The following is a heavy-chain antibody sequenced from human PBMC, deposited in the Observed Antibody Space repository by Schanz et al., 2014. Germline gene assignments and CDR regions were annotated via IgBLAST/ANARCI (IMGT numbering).Heavy chain of an antibody. D-gene: IGHD5-12*01. CDR1: GYSFTGYY. Sequence: QVQLVQSGVEVKKPGASVKVSCKASGYSFTGYYMNWVRQAPGQGLEWMGWINPNSGDRNYAQKFQGRVTMTRDTSISTAYMELSRLRSDDTATYFCARARYTGYDCSGYWGQGTLLIVSS. V-gene: IGHV1-2*02. CDR3: ARARYTGYDCSGY. CDR2: INPNSGDR. J-gene: IGHJ4*02.